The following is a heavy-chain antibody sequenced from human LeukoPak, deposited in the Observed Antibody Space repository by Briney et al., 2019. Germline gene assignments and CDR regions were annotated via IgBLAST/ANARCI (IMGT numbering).Heavy chain of an antibody. J-gene: IGHJ5*02. D-gene: IGHD2-2*02. CDR3: ARLYCSSTSCYTEYNWFDP. Sequence: GASVKVSCKASGYTFTSYDINWVRQATGQGLEWMGWMNPNSGNTGYAQKFQGRVTMTRNTSISTAYMELSSLRSEDTAVYYCARLYCSSTSCYTEYNWFDPWGQGTLVTVSS. CDR2: MNPNSGNT. V-gene: IGHV1-8*01. CDR1: GYTFTSYD.